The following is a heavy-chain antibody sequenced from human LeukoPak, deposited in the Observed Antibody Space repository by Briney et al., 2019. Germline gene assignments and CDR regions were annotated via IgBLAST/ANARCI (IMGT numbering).Heavy chain of an antibody. J-gene: IGHJ4*02. CDR2: INPTGGST. CDR1: GYTFPSYF. V-gene: IGHV1-46*01. D-gene: IGHD4-17*01. CDR3: ARDVTVTQFDY. Sequence: GASVKVSCKASGYTFPSYFMHWVRQAPGQGLEWMGIINPTGGSTTYAQKFQGRVTMTRDTSTSTVYMELSSLRSDDTAVYYCARDVTVTQFDYWGQGTLVTVSS.